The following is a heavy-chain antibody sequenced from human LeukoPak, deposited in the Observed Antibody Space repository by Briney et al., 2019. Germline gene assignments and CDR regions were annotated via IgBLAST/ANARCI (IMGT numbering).Heavy chain of an antibody. D-gene: IGHD3-10*01. J-gene: IGHJ4*02. CDR2: IYTSGST. Sequence: SETLSLTCTVSGGSISSGSYYWSWIRQPAGKGLEWIGRIYTSGSTNYNPSLKSRVTISVDTSKNQFSLKLSSVTAADTAVYYCARERQLLLWFGEFTYYFDYWGQGTLVTVSS. V-gene: IGHV4-61*02. CDR1: GGSISSGSYY. CDR3: ARERQLLLWFGEFTYYFDY.